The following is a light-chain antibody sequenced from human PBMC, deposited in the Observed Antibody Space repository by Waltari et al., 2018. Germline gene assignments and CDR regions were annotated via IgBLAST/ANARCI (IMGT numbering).Light chain of an antibody. Sequence: DIQMTQSPSSLSASVEDRVTITCRASQSITIDVNWYQHKPGKAPKLLIYAASSLQGGVPTRFSGSGSGTDFNLTISTLQPEDFATYYCQQSYSALTFGGGTKVEIK. CDR3: QQSYSALT. J-gene: IGKJ4*01. CDR2: AAS. CDR1: QSITID. V-gene: IGKV1-39*01.